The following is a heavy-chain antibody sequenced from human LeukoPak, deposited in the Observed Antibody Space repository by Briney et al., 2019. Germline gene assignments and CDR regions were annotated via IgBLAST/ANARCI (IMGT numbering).Heavy chain of an antibody. CDR1: GGSVFIYY. J-gene: IGHJ2*01. D-gene: IGHD3-22*01. V-gene: IGHV4-4*08. Sequence: PSETLSLTCTVSGGSVFIYYWNWIRQGPGKGLEWLGYIYPNGITNYSPSLGSRGTISIATSKNQISLRLTSVTAADTAIYYCARRAYYDSSGYHPTSGYFDLWGRGTLVTVSS. CDR3: ARRAYYDSSGYHPTSGYFDL. CDR2: IYPNGIT.